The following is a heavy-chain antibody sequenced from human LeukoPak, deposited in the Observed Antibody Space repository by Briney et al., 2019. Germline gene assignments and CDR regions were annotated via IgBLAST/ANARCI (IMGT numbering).Heavy chain of an antibody. J-gene: IGHJ5*02. D-gene: IGHD6-19*01. CDR2: ICNSVGT. CDR1: GDSISTYY. Sequence: SDTLSLTCTVSGDSISTYYWSWIRQPPGKGLEWIGCICNSVGTNYNPSLKSRVTISVDTSKNQFSLNLSSVTAADTAVYYCAKTGRPNNSGWYRWFDPWGQGTLVTVSS. CDR3: AKTGRPNNSGWYRWFDP. V-gene: IGHV4-4*09.